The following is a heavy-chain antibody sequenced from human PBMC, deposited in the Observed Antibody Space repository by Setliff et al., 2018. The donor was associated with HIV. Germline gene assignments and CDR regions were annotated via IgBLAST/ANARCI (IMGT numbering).Heavy chain of an antibody. Sequence: ASVKVSCKASGYTFSGYYLHWVRQAPGKRLEWMGWINVGNGNTKYSQRFQGRVTITRDTSASAAYMQLNSLRSEDTAVYYCARQFSSSWYVFDYWGQGALVTVSS. CDR2: INVGNGNT. CDR1: GYTFSGYY. J-gene: IGHJ4*01. CDR3: ARQFSSSWYVFDY. D-gene: IGHD6-13*01. V-gene: IGHV1-3*01.